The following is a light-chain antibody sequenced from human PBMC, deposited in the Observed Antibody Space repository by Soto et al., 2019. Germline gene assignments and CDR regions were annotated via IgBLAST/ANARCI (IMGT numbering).Light chain of an antibody. V-gene: IGKV1-39*01. CDR2: AAS. J-gene: IGKJ4*01. Sequence: DIQMTQSPSSLSASVGDRVTITCRASQTFGSYLNWYQQKPGKAPKLLIYAASTLQSGVPSRFSGSGSGTDFTLTISSLQPEDFATYYCQQSYSSPLTCGGGTKVEIK. CDR1: QTFGSY. CDR3: QQSYSSPLT.